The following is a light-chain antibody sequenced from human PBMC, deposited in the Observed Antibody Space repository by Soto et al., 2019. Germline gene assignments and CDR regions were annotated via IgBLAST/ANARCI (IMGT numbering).Light chain of an antibody. CDR1: QGISNA. CDR2: VAS. J-gene: IGKJ1*01. Sequence: ATQLTLSPSSLSASVGDRVTITCRASQGISNALAWYQQKPGKDPKLLIYVASSLESVVPSRFSGSGSGTDFTLTISSLQPEDFATYYCQQFNSYPWTFGQGTKVEIK. V-gene: IGKV1-13*02. CDR3: QQFNSYPWT.